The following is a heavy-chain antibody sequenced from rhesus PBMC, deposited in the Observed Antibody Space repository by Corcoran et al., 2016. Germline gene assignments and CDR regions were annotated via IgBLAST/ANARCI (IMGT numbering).Heavy chain of an antibody. J-gene: IGHJ4*01. D-gene: IGHD6-25*01. Sequence: EVQLVESGGGLAKPGGSLRLSCAASGFTFSSYWMNWVRQTPGKGLEWISAINSGGGRTYSADAVKGRFTISGDNSKNTLSLQMNSLRAEDTAVYYCAKGARSGSWKGYFDYWGQGVLVTVSS. CDR3: AKGARSGSWKGYFDY. CDR2: INSGGGRT. V-gene: IGHV3S42*01. CDR1: GFTFSSYW.